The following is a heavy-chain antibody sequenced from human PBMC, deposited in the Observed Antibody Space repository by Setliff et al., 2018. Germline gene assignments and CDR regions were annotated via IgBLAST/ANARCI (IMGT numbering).Heavy chain of an antibody. CDR1: GGTFSNYG. Sequence: SVKVSCKASGGTFSNYGISWVRKAPGQGLEWMGGTIPIFGTTDYARKFQGRVTIITDDSTSTAFMQLSSLTSEDTAVYYCVREGVDTRSSTDYRYYMDVWGKGTTVTVSS. V-gene: IGHV1-69*05. CDR3: VREGVDTRSSTDYRYYMDV. CDR2: TIPIFGTT. D-gene: IGHD5-18*01. J-gene: IGHJ6*03.